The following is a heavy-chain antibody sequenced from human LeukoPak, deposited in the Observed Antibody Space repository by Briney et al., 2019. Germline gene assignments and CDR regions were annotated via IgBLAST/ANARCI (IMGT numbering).Heavy chain of an antibody. J-gene: IGHJ4*02. Sequence: SETLSLTCTVSGGSISSGDYYWSWIRQPPGKGLEWIGEINHSGSTNYNPSLKSRVTISVDTSKNQFSLKLSSVTAADTAVYYCARGRGPPRIGRWLQSGINFDYWGQGTLVTVSS. CDR3: ARGRGPPRIGRWLQSGINFDY. CDR2: INHSGST. V-gene: IGHV4-39*07. CDR1: GGSISSGDYY. D-gene: IGHD5-24*01.